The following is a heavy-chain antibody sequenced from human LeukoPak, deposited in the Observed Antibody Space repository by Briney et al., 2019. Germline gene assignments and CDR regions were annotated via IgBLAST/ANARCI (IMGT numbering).Heavy chain of an antibody. CDR2: IYYSGST. D-gene: IGHD2-15*01. CDR3: ARAPGICSGGSCSYYYGMDV. Sequence: SETLSLTCTVSGGSISSYYWSWIRQPPGKGLEWIGYIYYSGSTNYNPSLKSRVTISVDTPKNQFSLKLSSVTAADTAVYYCARAPGICSGGSCSYYYGMDVWGQGTTVTVSS. J-gene: IGHJ6*02. V-gene: IGHV4-59*01. CDR1: GGSISSYY.